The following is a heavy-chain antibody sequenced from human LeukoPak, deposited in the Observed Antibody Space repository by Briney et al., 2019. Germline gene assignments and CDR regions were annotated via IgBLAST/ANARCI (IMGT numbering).Heavy chain of an antibody. J-gene: IGHJ3*02. CDR3: ARDSEAPLPYCGGDCHDAFDI. CDR1: GFTFSSYE. CDR2: ISSSSSYI. D-gene: IGHD2-21*01. V-gene: IGHV3-21*01. Sequence: GGSLRLSCAASGFTFSSYEMNWVRQAPGKGLEWVSSISSSSSYIYYADSVKGRFTISRDNAKNSLYLQMNSLRAEDTAVYYCARDSEAPLPYCGGDCHDAFDIWGQGTMVTVSS.